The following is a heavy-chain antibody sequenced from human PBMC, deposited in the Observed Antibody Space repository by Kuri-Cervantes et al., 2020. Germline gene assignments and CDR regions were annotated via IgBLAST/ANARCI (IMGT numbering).Heavy chain of an antibody. Sequence: GESLKISCAASGFTFSSYGMHWVRQAPGKGLEWVAVISYDGSNKYYADSVKGRFTISRDNSKNTLYLQMNSLRAEDTAVYYCARGGLLTMVRGVVNYPNDYWGQGTLVTVSS. D-gene: IGHD3-10*01. V-gene: IGHV3-30*03. CDR3: ARGGLLTMVRGVVNYPNDY. J-gene: IGHJ4*02. CDR2: ISYDGSNK. CDR1: GFTFSSYG.